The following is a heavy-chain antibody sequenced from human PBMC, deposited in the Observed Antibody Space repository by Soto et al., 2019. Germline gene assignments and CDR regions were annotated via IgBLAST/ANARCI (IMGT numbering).Heavy chain of an antibody. CDR1: GLTFSRHW. CDR2: INEDGSVK. J-gene: IGHJ4*02. V-gene: IGHV3-7*01. CDR3: ARAYN. Sequence: EVQVVDSGGGLVQPGGSLRLSCVVSGLTFSRHWMSWVRQAPGKGLEWVANINEDGSVKEYVDSVKGRFTISRDNAKNSLYLQMNGLRGVDTAVYYCARAYNWGQGTLVTVSS. D-gene: IGHD5-18*01.